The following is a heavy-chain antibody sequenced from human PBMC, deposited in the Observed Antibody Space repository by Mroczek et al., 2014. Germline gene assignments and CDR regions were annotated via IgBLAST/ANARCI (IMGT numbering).Heavy chain of an antibody. CDR3: ARDRYNWNLPPYYFDY. Sequence: QVQLQQWGPGLVKPSQTLSLTCTVSGGSISSGSYYWSWIRQPAGKGLEWIGRIYTSGSTNYNPSLKSRVTMSVDTSKNQFSLKLSSVTAADTAVYYCARDRYNWNLPPYYFDYWGQGTLVTVSS. V-gene: IGHV4-61*02. J-gene: IGHJ4*02. CDR1: GGSISSGSYY. CDR2: IYTSGST. D-gene: IGHD1-20*01.